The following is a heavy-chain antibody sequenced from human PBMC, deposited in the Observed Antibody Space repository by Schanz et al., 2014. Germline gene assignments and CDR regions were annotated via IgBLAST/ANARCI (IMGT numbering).Heavy chain of an antibody. CDR3: ARLWGGWRIPDY. V-gene: IGHV4-39*01. D-gene: IGHD6-19*01. CDR1: GDSISSTSYY. CDR2: IYYSGST. Sequence: QLQMQESGPGLVKPSETLSLTCSVSGDSISSTSYYWGWIRQPPGKGLEWIGSIYYSGSTYYNASLKGRITIPVDTSKTHFSLKLTSVTAADSAVYYCARLWGGWRIPDYWGQGTLVTVSS. J-gene: IGHJ4*02.